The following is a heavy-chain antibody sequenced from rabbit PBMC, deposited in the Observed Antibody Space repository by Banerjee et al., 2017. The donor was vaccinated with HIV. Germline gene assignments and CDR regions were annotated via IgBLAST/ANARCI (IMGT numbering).Heavy chain of an antibody. Sequence: QSLEESGGDLVKPGASLTLTCTASGIDFSSSYWICWIRQAPGKGLEWIGCISTYSGSTYYASWAKGRFTISKTSSTTVTLQMTSLTAADTATYFCARNDYGDYAYYFNLWGQGTLVTVS. CDR2: ISTYSGST. CDR1: GIDFSSSYW. V-gene: IGHV1S40*01. D-gene: IGHD2-1*01. J-gene: IGHJ4*01. CDR3: ARNDYGDYAYYFNL.